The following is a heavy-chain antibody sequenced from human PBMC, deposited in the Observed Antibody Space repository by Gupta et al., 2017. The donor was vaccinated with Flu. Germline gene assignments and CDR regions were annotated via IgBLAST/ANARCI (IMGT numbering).Heavy chain of an antibody. Sequence: DYYLSWIRQGPGKGLEWIAHIRSGGMFMYYSVSVKGRFTISRDNTNNSLFMQMDDLRAEDTALYDCARESHYGSSGYYYGYWGQGTRGTVSS. J-gene: IGHJ4*02. CDR1: DYY. V-gene: IGHV3-11*01. D-gene: IGHD3-22*01. CDR3: ARESHYGSSGYYYGY. CDR2: IRSGGMFM.